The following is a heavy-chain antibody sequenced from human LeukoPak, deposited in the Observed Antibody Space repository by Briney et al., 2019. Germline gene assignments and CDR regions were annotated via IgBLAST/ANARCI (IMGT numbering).Heavy chain of an antibody. CDR2: IYHSGST. V-gene: IGHV4-30-2*01. Sequence: SQTLSLTCTVSGGSISSGGYYWSWIRQPPGKGLEWIGYIYHSGSTYYNPSLKSRVTISVDRPENQFSLKLSSVTAADTAVYYCARGSAANFDYWGQGTLVTVSS. CDR1: GGSISSGGYY. D-gene: IGHD6-13*01. J-gene: IGHJ4*02. CDR3: ARGSAANFDY.